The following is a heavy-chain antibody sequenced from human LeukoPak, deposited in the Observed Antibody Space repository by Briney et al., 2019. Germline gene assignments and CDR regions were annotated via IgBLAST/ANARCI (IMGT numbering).Heavy chain of an antibody. J-gene: IGHJ4*02. Sequence: PGGSLRLSCAASGFTFSSYAMHWVRQAPGKGLEWVAVISYDGSNKYYADSVKGRFTISRDNSKNTLYLQMNSLRAEDTAVYYCAIGHGSGWYGVSPFDYWGQGTLVTVSS. CDR2: ISYDGSNK. D-gene: IGHD6-19*01. CDR1: GFTFSSYA. CDR3: AIGHGSGWYGVSPFDY. V-gene: IGHV3-30-3*01.